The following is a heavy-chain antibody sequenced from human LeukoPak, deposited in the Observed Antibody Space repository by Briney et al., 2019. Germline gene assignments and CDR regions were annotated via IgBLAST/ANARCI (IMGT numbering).Heavy chain of an antibody. CDR2: IIPILCIS. J-gene: IGHJ6*02. CDR1: GGTFSSYA. V-gene: IGHV1-69*04. D-gene: IGHD3-9*01. Sequence: SSVKVSCKASGGTFSSYAISWVRQAPGQGVEWMGRIIPILCISNYAQKFQGRVTITAHKPTRTAYMEMTSLRSADTPVYYCARSPYDILTGYYNDYYSGMAVWGQGTTVTVSS. CDR3: ARSPYDILTGYYNDYYSGMAV.